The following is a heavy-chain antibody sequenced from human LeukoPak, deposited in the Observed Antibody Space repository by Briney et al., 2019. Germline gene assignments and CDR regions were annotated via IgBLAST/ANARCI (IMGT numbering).Heavy chain of an antibody. D-gene: IGHD5-18*01. Sequence: ASVMGSCKVSGYTLTELSMHWVRQALGKGLEWMGGFDPEDGETIYAQKFQGRVTMTEDTSTDTAYMELSSLRSEDTAVYYCATALGYSYGFDYWGQGTLVTVSS. J-gene: IGHJ4*02. CDR2: FDPEDGET. CDR3: ATALGYSYGFDY. CDR1: GYTLTELS. V-gene: IGHV1-24*01.